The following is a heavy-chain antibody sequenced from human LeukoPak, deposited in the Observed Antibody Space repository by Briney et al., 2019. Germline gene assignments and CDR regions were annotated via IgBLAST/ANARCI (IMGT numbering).Heavy chain of an antibody. D-gene: IGHD2-15*01. V-gene: IGHV3-30*18. Sequence: GGFLRLSCAASGFTFSSYGMHWVRQAPGKGLEWVAVISYDGSNKYYADSVKGRFTISRDNSKNTLYLQMNSLRAEDTAVYYCAKDPYCSGGSCYSFFDYWGQGTLVTVSS. CDR1: GFTFSSYG. CDR3: AKDPYCSGGSCYSFFDY. CDR2: ISYDGSNK. J-gene: IGHJ4*02.